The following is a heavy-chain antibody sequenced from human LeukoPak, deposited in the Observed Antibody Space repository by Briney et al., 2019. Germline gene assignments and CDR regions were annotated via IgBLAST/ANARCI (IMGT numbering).Heavy chain of an antibody. Sequence: PSETLSLTCTVSGGSISNYFWSWIRQPPGKGLEWIGYIYYSRNTNYNPSLKSRVTISVDTSKNQFSLKVTSATAADTAVYYCARGSWCSSGVWPVFDHWGQGTLITVSS. CDR3: ARGSWCSSGVWPVFDH. V-gene: IGHV4-59*01. J-gene: IGHJ4*02. CDR2: IYYSRNT. CDR1: GGSISNYF. D-gene: IGHD6-19*01.